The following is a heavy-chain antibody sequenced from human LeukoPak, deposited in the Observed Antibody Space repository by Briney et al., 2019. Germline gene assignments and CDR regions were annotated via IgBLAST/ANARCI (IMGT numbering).Heavy chain of an antibody. V-gene: IGHV1-2*02. D-gene: IGHD3-22*01. CDR2: INPNSGGT. J-gene: IGHJ4*02. CDR3: AREYYDSSGYHFDY. CDR1: GYTFTGYY. Sequence: ASVKVSCKASGYTFTGYYMHWVRQAPGQGLEWMGWINPNSGGTNYAQKFQGRVTMTRDTSISTAYMELSRLRSDGTAVYYCAREYYDSSGYHFDYWGQGTLVTVSS.